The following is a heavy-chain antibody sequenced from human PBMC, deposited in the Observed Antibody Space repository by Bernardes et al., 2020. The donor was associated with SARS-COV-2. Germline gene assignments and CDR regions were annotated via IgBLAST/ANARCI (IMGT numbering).Heavy chain of an antibody. Sequence: SGPTLVKPTQTLTLTCTFSGFSLSTSGMCVSWIRQPPGKALEWLARIDWDDDKYYSTSLKTRLTISNDTSKNQVVLTVTNMDPVDTATYYCARTIVGATNGYFDLWGRGTLVTVSS. CDR3: ARTIVGATNGYFDL. CDR2: IDWDDDK. D-gene: IGHD1-26*01. V-gene: IGHV2-70*11. CDR1: GFSLSTSGMC. J-gene: IGHJ2*01.